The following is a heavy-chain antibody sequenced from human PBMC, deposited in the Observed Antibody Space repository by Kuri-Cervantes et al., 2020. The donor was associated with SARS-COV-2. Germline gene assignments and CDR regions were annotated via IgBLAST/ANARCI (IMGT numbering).Heavy chain of an antibody. J-gene: IGHJ6*02. Sequence: SVKVSCKASGGTFSTAIISWVRQGPGQGLEWMGGIMPALGMPNYAQKFRDRVTITADTSTATAFLELSGLKSEDTALYYCASDGVSGSLSLDFWGQGTTVTVSS. CDR2: IMPALGMP. D-gene: IGHD6-19*01. CDR3: ASDGVSGSLSLDF. V-gene: IGHV1-69*10. CDR1: GGTFSTAI.